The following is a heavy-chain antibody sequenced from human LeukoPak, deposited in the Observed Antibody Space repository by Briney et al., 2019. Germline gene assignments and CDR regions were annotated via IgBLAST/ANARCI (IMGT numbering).Heavy chain of an antibody. J-gene: IGHJ4*02. V-gene: IGHV3-23*01. CDR3: AKDSYNFDYFDY. CDR1: GFTFSSYA. Sequence: GGSLRLSCAASGFTFSSYAVSWVRQAPGKGLEWVSVISGSTNSTYNADSVKGRFTISRDNSKNTLYLQMNSLRAEDTAVYYCAKDSYNFDYFDYWGQGTLVTVSS. D-gene: IGHD5-24*01. CDR2: ISGSTNST.